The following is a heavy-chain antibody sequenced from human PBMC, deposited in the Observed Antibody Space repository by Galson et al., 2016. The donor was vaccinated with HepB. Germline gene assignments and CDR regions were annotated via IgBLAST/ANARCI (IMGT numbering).Heavy chain of an antibody. CDR3: AGRRRDGCNVPFLDY. Sequence: SETLSLTCAVSGGSISSYYWSWIRQPPGKGLEWIGYIYDSGSPKYNPSLNSRVTISEDTSRNQFSLRLSSVTAADTAVYYCAGRRRDGCNVPFLDYCGQGTLVTVSS. V-gene: IGHV4-59*08. CDR1: GGSISSYY. CDR2: IYDSGSP. J-gene: IGHJ4*02. D-gene: IGHD5-24*01.